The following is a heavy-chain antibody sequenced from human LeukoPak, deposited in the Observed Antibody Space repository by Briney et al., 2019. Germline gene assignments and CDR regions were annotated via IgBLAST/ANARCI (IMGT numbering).Heavy chain of an antibody. V-gene: IGHV3-21*01. CDR3: IRANYDSSGYYSYAEYFQH. CDR1: GFTFSSYS. J-gene: IGHJ1*01. Sequence: PGGSLRLSYAASGFTFSSYSMNWVRQAPGKGLEWVSSISSSSSYIYYADSVKGRFTISRDNAKNSLYLQMNSLRAEDTAVYYCIRANYDSSGYYSYAEYFQHWGQGTLVTVSS. CDR2: ISSSSSYI. D-gene: IGHD3-22*01.